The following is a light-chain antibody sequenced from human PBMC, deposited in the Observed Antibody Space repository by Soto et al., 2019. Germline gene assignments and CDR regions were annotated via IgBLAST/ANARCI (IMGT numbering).Light chain of an antibody. CDR3: QQYGSSPLSIT. CDR2: GAS. Sequence: EIVLTQSPGTLSLSPGERATLSCRASQSVSSSYLAWYQQKPGQAPRLLIYGASSRATGIPDRFSGSGSGTDFTLTISRLEPEDFAVYYWQQYGSSPLSITFGQGTRLEIK. V-gene: IGKV3-20*01. CDR1: QSVSSSY. J-gene: IGKJ5*01.